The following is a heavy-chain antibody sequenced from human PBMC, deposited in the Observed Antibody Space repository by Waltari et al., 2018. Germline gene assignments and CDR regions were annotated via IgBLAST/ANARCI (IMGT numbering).Heavy chain of an antibody. D-gene: IGHD2-21*01. V-gene: IGHV3-21*01. Sequence: EVQLVESGGGLVKPGGSLRLSCAASGFTFSSYSMNWVRQAPGKGLEWVSSISSSSSYIYYADSVKGRFTISRDNAKNSLYLQMNSLRAEDTAVYYCVRRGPIRDVADDAFDIWGQGTMVTVSS. CDR3: VRRGPIRDVADDAFDI. CDR2: ISSSSSYI. J-gene: IGHJ3*02. CDR1: GFTFSSYS.